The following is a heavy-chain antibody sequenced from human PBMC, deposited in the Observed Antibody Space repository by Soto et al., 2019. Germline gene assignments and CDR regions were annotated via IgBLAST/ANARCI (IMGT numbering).Heavy chain of an antibody. CDR2: MFYSGLT. CDR1: GYSVSSSDYY. Sequence: CSVSGYSVSSSDYYWAWILQPPGKGLEWIGSMFYSGLTYYNPSLKSRVTLSVDTSKNQFSVRLNSVTAADTAVYYCAPLSVSLSGPYGIHVWGQGTTVTVSS. CDR3: APLSVSLSGPYGIHV. D-gene: IGHD2-15*01. V-gene: IGHV4-39*01. J-gene: IGHJ6*02.